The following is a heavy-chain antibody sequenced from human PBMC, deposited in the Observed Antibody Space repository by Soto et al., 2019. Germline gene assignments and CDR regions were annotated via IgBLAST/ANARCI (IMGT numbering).Heavy chain of an antibody. Sequence: GGSLRLSCAASGFTFSSYAMHWVRQAPGKGLEWVAVISYDGSNKYYADSVKGRFTISRDNSKNTLYLQMNSLRAEDTAVYYCARDLRRFGTIHPDWGYWGQGTLVTVSS. CDR2: ISYDGSNK. J-gene: IGHJ4*02. V-gene: IGHV3-30-3*01. CDR3: ARDLRRFGTIHPDWGY. D-gene: IGHD3-10*01. CDR1: GFTFSSYA.